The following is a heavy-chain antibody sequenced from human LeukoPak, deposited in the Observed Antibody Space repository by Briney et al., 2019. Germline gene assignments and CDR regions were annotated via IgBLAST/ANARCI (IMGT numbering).Heavy chain of an antibody. V-gene: IGHV3-30-3*01. D-gene: IGHD6-19*01. Sequence: PGGSLRLSCAASGFTFSSYAMHWVRQAPGKGLEWVAVIPYDGSNKYYADSVKGRFTISRDNSKNTLYLQMNSLRAEDTAVYFCAKEQMMYSSSPFDYWGQGTLVTVSA. CDR2: IPYDGSNK. J-gene: IGHJ4*02. CDR1: GFTFSSYA. CDR3: AKEQMMYSSSPFDY.